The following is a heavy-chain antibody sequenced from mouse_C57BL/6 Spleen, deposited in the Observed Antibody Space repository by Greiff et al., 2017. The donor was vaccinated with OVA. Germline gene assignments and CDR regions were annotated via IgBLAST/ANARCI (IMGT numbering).Heavy chain of an antibody. CDR1: GYTFTSYW. D-gene: IGHD2-5*01. CDR3: ARGDYSNHHYYAMDY. CDR2: IYPGSGST. Sequence: QVQLQQSGAELVKPGASVKMSCKASGYTFTSYWITWVKQRPGQGLEWIGDIYPGSGSTNYNEKFKSKATLTVDTSSSTAYMQLSSLTSEDSAVYYCARGDYSNHHYYAMDYWGQGTSVTVSS. J-gene: IGHJ4*01. V-gene: IGHV1-55*01.